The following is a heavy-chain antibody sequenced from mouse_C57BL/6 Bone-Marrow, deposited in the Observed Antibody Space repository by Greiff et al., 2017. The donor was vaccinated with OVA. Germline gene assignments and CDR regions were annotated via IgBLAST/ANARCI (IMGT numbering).Heavy chain of an antibody. V-gene: IGHV1-50*01. CDR2: IDPSDSYT. J-gene: IGHJ4*01. Sequence: VQLQQPGAELVKPGASVKLSCKASGYTFTSYWMQWVKQRPGQGLEWIGEIDPSDSYTNYNQKFKGKATLTVDTSSSTAYMQLGSLTSKDSAVYYCARSIDYDYNGPLYYAIDYWGQGTSVTVSS. CDR1: GYTFTSYW. CDR3: ARSIDYDYNGPLYYAIDY. D-gene: IGHD2-4*01.